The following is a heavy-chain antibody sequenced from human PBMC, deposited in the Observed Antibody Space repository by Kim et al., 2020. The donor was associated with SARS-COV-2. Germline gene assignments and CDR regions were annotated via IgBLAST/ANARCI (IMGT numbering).Heavy chain of an antibody. CDR1: GYTFTGYY. Sequence: ASVKVSCKASGYTFTGYYMHWVRQAPGQGLEWMGRINPNSGGTNYAQKFQGRVTMTRDTSISTAYMELSRLRSDDTAVYYCARGYYDSSGPDVWGQGTTVTVSS. V-gene: IGHV1-2*06. CDR2: INPNSGGT. J-gene: IGHJ6*02. D-gene: IGHD3-22*01. CDR3: ARGYYDSSGPDV.